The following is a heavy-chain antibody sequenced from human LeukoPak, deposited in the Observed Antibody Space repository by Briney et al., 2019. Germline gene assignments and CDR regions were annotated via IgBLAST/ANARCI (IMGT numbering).Heavy chain of an antibody. CDR1: GFTFSTYG. Sequence: GGSLRLSCAASGFTFSTYGMSWVRQAPGKGLEWVSAIRGSGGGTYFADSVKGRFTISRDNSKNTLYLQMNSLRAEDTAVYYCAKDLWFGELWGSYYYYGMDVWGQGTTVTVSS. V-gene: IGHV3-23*01. J-gene: IGHJ6*02. CDR2: IRGSGGGT. D-gene: IGHD3-10*01. CDR3: AKDLWFGELWGSYYYYGMDV.